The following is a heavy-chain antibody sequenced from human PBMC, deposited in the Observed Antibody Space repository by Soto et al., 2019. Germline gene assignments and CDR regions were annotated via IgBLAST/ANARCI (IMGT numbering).Heavy chain of an antibody. CDR2: INHSGST. CDR1: CGSFSVYY. D-gene: IGHD2-15*01. V-gene: IGHV4-34*01. J-gene: IGHJ4*02. CDR3: ARGQVVGYYFDY. Sequence: SLTCAVYCGSFSVYYWSWIRQPPGKGLEWIGEINHSGSTNYNPSLKSRVTISVDTSKNQFSLKLSSVTAADTAVYYCARGQVVGYYFDYWGQGTLVTVSS.